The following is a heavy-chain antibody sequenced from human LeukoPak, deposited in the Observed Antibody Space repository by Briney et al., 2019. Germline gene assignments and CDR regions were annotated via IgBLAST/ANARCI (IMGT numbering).Heavy chain of an antibody. V-gene: IGHV4-30-4*01. CDR1: GGSISSGDYY. J-gene: IGHJ4*02. CDR2: IYYSGST. Sequence: SETLSLTCTVSGGSISSGDYYWSWIRQPPGKGLEWIGYIYYSGSTYYNPSLKGRVTISVDTSKNQFSLKPSSVTAADTAVYYCARGTVTGSGNDYWGQGTLVTVSS. D-gene: IGHD1-14*01. CDR3: ARGTVTGSGNDY.